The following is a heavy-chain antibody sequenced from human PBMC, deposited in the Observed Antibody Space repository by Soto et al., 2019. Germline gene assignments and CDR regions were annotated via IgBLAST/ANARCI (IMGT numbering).Heavy chain of an antibody. V-gene: IGHV2-5*02. J-gene: IGHJ3*01. D-gene: IGHD3-16*01. CDR1: GFSFSADGVG. Sequence: SGPTLVNPTQTLTLTCIFSGFSFSADGVGVGWIRQPPGKSLEWLALIYWDDDTRYRPSLKSRLTITKDSSKNQVVLTMTNMDPLDTATYYCAHAFGGTSWPNDAFDVWGQGTVVTVSS. CDR2: IYWDDDT. CDR3: AHAFGGTSWPNDAFDV.